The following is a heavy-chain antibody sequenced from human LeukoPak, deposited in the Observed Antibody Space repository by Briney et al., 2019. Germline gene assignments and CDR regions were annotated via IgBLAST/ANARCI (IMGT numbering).Heavy chain of an antibody. CDR2: IYSSGST. CDR3: ASLYSSSWRFEY. Sequence: SETLSLTCTVSGGSISSYNWSWIRQRPGKTLEWIGYIYSSGSTNYNPSLKSRVTISVDTSKNQVSLKVNSVTAADTAVYYCASLYSSSWRFEYWGQGTLVTVSS. D-gene: IGHD6-13*01. J-gene: IGHJ4*02. V-gene: IGHV4-59*01. CDR1: GGSISSYN.